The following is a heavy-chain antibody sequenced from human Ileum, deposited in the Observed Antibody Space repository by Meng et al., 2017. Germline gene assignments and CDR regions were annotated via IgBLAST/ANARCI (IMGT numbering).Heavy chain of an antibody. CDR2: INHSGST. Sequence: SDTLSLTCAVYGGSFSGYYWSWIRQPPGKGLEWIGEINHSGSTNYNPSLKSRVTISVDTSKNQFSLKLSSVTAADTAVYYCARRRTHIVVVTAIGAFDIWGKGTMVTVSS. J-gene: IGHJ3*02. D-gene: IGHD2-21*02. CDR3: ARRRTHIVVVTAIGAFDI. V-gene: IGHV4-34*01. CDR1: GGSFSGYY.